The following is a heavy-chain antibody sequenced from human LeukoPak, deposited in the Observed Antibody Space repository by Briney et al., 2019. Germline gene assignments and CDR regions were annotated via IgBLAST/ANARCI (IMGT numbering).Heavy chain of an antibody. CDR2: IGTSGSGGT. CDR3: AKRGCDTTTCSYYFDY. V-gene: IGHV3-23*01. Sequence: GGSLRLSGAASGFTFSSYSMSWVRQGPGNGLEWVSVIGTSGSGGTSYADCVRGRFTMSIDNSKNTLFLQMNSMRVEDAAVYYCAKRGCDTTTCSYYFDYWGRGTLVTVSS. D-gene: IGHD2-2*01. J-gene: IGHJ4*02. CDR1: GFTFSSYS.